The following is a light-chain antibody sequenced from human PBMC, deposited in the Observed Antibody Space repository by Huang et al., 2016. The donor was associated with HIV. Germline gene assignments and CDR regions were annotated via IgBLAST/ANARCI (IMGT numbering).Light chain of an antibody. J-gene: IGKJ2*01. Sequence: DIQMTQSPSILSASVGDRLTITCRASPTISSWLAWYQQKPGKAPKLLIYDAAGLESGVPLRFSGSGSGTEFTLTINSLQPDDFATYYCQQYDSYPYTFGQGTKLEIK. CDR2: DAA. CDR1: PTISSW. V-gene: IGKV1-5*01. CDR3: QQYDSYPYT.